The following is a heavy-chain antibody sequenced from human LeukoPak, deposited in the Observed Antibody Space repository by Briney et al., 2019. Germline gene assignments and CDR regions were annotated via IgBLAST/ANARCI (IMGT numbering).Heavy chain of an antibody. CDR1: GGSITSSAFY. V-gene: IGHV4-39*07. CDR3: ARATGYSMVRTWPIYYYYMDV. J-gene: IGHJ6*03. CDR2: LYHSGTT. Sequence: PSETLSLTCTLSGGSITSSAFYWTWVRHSPGKGLQWITTLYHSGTTYYNPSLKSRVTISVDTSKNQFSLKLSSVTAADTAVYYCARATGYSMVRTWPIYYYYMDVWGKGTTVTVSS. D-gene: IGHD3-10*01.